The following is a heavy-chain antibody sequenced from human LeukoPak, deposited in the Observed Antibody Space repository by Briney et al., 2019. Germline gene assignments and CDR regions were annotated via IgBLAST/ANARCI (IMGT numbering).Heavy chain of an antibody. CDR3: ARGEIQLWSQYNWFDP. J-gene: IGHJ5*01. D-gene: IGHD5-18*01. CDR2: IYHSGST. V-gene: IGHV4-30-2*01. Sequence: SETLSLTCTVSGGSISSGGYYWSWIRQPPGKGLEWIGYIYHSGSTYYNPSLKSRVTISVDRSKNQFSLKLSSVTAADTAVYYCARGEIQLWSQYNWFDPWGQGTLVTVSS. CDR1: GGSISSGGYY.